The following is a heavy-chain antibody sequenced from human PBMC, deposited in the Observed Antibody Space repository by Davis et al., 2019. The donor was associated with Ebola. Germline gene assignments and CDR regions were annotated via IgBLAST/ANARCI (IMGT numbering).Heavy chain of an antibody. V-gene: IGHV4-59*01. J-gene: IGHJ1*01. Sequence: SETLSLTCNVSGVSITPYYWNWIRQPPGKGLEFIGYIFDSGSPKYNPSLTSRVTMSVDTSKNQFSLRVSFVTAADTAVYYCARGGYGDYEYFQEWGQGTLVTVSS. D-gene: IGHD4-17*01. CDR3: ARGGYGDYEYFQE. CDR2: IFDSGSP. CDR1: GVSITPYY.